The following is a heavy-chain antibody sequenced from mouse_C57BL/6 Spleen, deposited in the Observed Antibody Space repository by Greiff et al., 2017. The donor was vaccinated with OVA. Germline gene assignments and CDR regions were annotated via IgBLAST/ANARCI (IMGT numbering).Heavy chain of an antibody. CDR1: GYTFTDYE. V-gene: IGHV1-15*01. Sequence: VKLVESGAELVRPGASVTLSCKASGYTFTDYEMHWVKQTPVHGLEWIGAIDPETGGTAYNQKFKGKAILTADKSSSTAYMELRSLTSEDSAVYYCTRSRTGYYAMDYWGQGTSVTVSS. CDR3: TRSRTGYYAMDY. D-gene: IGHD4-1*01. J-gene: IGHJ4*01. CDR2: IDPETGGT.